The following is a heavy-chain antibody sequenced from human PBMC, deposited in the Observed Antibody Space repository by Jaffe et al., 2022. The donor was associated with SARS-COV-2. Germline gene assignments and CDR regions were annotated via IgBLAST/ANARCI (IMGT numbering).Heavy chain of an antibody. CDR3: AIYSSGWTRFDY. J-gene: IGHJ4*02. V-gene: IGHV4-34*01. CDR2: INHSGST. CDR1: GGSFSGYY. Sequence: QVQLQQWGAGLLKPSETLSLTCAVYGGSFSGYYWSWIRQPPGKGLEWIGEINHSGSTNYNPSLKSRVTISVDTSKNQFSLKLSSVTAADTAVYYCAIYSSGWTRFDYWGQGTLVTVSS. D-gene: IGHD6-19*01.